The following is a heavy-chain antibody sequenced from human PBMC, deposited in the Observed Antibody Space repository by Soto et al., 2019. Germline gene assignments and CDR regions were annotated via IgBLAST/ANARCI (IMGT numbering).Heavy chain of an antibody. CDR2: ISSHSSTL. J-gene: IGHJ2*01. D-gene: IGHD2-15*01. Sequence: PGKGLEWISYISSHSSTLHYADSVKGRFTISRDNAGNSLYLQMNSLRDEDTAGYYCFFQAEDGIRGSVPVSAFLLNRSSDL. CDR3: FFQAEDGIRGSVPVSAFLLNRSSDL. V-gene: IGHV3-48*02.